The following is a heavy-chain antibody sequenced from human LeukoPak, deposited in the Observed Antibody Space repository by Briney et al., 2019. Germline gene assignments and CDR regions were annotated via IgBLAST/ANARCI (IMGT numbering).Heavy chain of an antibody. V-gene: IGHV3-21*01. D-gene: IGHD5-18*01. CDR1: GFTFSDYN. CDR2: IRSRTSYI. J-gene: IGHJ4*02. CDR3: ARDGPHRYGFDY. Sequence: GGSLRLSCAASGFTFSDYNMNWVRQAPGKGLEWVSIIRSRTSYIFYADSVKGRFTISRDNARNLLYLQMNSLRVEDTAVYYCARDGPHRYGFDYWGQGTLVTVSS.